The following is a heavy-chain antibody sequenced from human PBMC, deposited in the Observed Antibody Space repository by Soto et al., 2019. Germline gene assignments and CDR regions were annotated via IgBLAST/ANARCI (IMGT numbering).Heavy chain of an antibody. V-gene: IGHV4-30-4*01. D-gene: IGHD4-17*01. J-gene: IGHJ4*02. CDR1: GGSISSGNYY. CDR3: ARENRGTVTSFDY. CDR2: IYYSRST. Sequence: SETLSLTCTVSGGSISSGNYYWSWIRQPPGKGLEWIGYIYYSRSTYYNPSLKSRVTISVDTSKNQFSLKLSSVTAADTAVYYCARENRGTVTSFDYWGQGTLVTVSS.